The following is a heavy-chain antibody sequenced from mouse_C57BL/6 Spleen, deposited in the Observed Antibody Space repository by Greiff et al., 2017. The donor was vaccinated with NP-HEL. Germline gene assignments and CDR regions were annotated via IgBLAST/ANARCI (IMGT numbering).Heavy chain of an antibody. J-gene: IGHJ2*01. CDR1: GFTFSSYA. D-gene: IGHD2-2*01. Sequence: EVQRVESGGGLVKPGGSLKLSCAASGFTFSSYAMSWVRQTPEKRLEWVATISDGGSYTYYPDNVKGRFTISRDNAKNNLYLQMSHLKSEDTAMYYCARWGYYGYDDGYFDYWGQGTTLTVSS. V-gene: IGHV5-4*01. CDR3: ARWGYYGYDDGYFDY. CDR2: ISDGGSYT.